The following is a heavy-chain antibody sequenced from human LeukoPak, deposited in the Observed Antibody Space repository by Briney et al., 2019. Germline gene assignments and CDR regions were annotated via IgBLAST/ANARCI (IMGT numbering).Heavy chain of an antibody. CDR3: ARVAAAGTKEYDY. D-gene: IGHD6-13*01. CDR2: ITASGTAM. J-gene: IGHJ4*02. Sequence: GGSLRLSCAASGFTFSSYSMNWVRQAPGKGLEWVSHITASGTAMFYADSVKGRFTISRDNAKNSLYLQMNSLRAEDTAVYYCARVAAAGTKEYDYWGQGTLVTVSS. CDR1: GFTFSSYS. V-gene: IGHV3-21*05.